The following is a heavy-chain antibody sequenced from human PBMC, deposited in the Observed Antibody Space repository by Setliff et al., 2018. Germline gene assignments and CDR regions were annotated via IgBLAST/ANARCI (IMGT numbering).Heavy chain of an antibody. CDR1: GFTFSRYW. J-gene: IGHJ4*02. CDR3: ARHNTNLQPNDY. D-gene: IGHD1-1*01. Sequence: GGSLRLSCAASGFTFSRYWMSWVRQAPGKGLDWVSSIRSSGTSFYADSVKGRFTISRDNAKNSLYLQMNSLRAEDTAVYFCARHNTNLQPNDYWGQGTLVTVSS. CDR2: IRSSGTS. V-gene: IGHV3-21*01.